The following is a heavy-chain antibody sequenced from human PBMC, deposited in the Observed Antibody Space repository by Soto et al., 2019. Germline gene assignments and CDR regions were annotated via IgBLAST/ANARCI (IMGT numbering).Heavy chain of an antibody. CDR1: GYTFPSYD. D-gene: IGHD4-17*01. CDR3: ARFNTVASQEGRPY. V-gene: IGHV1-8*01. J-gene: IGHJ4*02. Sequence: QVQLVQSGAEVKKPGASVTVSCKASGYTFPSYDVNWVRQATGQGLEWMGWMNPNSGNTGYAQKFQGRVTMTRNTSISTAYLELTSLTSEDTAVYFCARFNTVASQEGRPYWGQGTLVTVSA. CDR2: MNPNSGNT.